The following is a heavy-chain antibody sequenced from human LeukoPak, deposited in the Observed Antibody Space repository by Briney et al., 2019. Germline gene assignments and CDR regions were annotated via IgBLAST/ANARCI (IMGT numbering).Heavy chain of an antibody. CDR2: VSSSSSTK. Sequence: GGSLRLPCAASGFTFSSYSMIWVRQAPGKGLEWVLYVSSSSSTKYYADSVKGRFTISRDNAKSSLYLQMNSLRDEDTAWYYGARDLRVVGKGWRGGNYYGMDVWGQGTTVTVSS. J-gene: IGHJ6*02. V-gene: IGHV3-48*02. CDR1: GFTFSSYS. CDR3: ARDLRVVGKGWRGGNYYGMDV. D-gene: IGHD3-16*01.